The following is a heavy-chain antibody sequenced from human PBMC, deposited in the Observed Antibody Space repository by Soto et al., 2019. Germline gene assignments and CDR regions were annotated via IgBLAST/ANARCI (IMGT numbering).Heavy chain of an antibody. V-gene: IGHV4-4*07. J-gene: IGHJ5*02. Sequence: PSETLSLTCTVSGGSITDYSWVWIRQPAGKGLEWIGRIFSSGSTNYNPSLKGRITMSLDTSKNQFSLKLNSATATDTAVYFCARDQGVVVTADNWFDPWGQGIPVPVSS. D-gene: IGHD2-21*02. CDR1: GGSITDYS. CDR2: IFSSGST. CDR3: ARDQGVVVTADNWFDP.